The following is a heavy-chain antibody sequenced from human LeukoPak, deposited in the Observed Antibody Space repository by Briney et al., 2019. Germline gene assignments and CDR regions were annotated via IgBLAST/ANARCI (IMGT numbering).Heavy chain of an antibody. J-gene: IGHJ4*02. Sequence: PGGSLRLSCAASGFSFSSYEMNWVRQAPGKGLEWVSYISSSGSTKYYADSVKGRFTISRDNARNSLYLQMNSLRADDTAVYYCARDRGLMITFGGVIANYFDYWGQGTLVTVSS. D-gene: IGHD3-16*02. CDR1: GFSFSSYE. V-gene: IGHV3-48*03. CDR2: ISSSGSTK. CDR3: ARDRGLMITFGGVIANYFDY.